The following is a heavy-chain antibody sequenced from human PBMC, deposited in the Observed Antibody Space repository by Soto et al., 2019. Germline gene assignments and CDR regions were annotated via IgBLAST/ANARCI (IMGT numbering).Heavy chain of an antibody. Sequence: GASVKVSCKASGYTFTSYAMHWVRQAPGQRLEWMGWINAYNGNTNYAQKFQGRVTITTDTSTSTAYMELRSLRSDDTAAYYCARVNTIFGVVIIVEYYFDYWGQGTLVTVSS. D-gene: IGHD3-3*01. J-gene: IGHJ4*02. CDR3: ARVNTIFGVVIIVEYYFDY. CDR1: GYTFTSYA. CDR2: INAYNGNT. V-gene: IGHV1-3*01.